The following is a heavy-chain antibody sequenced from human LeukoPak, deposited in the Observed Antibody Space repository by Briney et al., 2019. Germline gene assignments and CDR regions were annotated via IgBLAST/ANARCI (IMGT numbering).Heavy chain of an antibody. CDR2: IWYDGTNK. D-gene: IGHD3-22*01. V-gene: IGHV3-33*01. CDR3: ARAAYDNSGYLTL. Sequence: GGSLRLSCVASGVTFSSYGMHWVRQAPGKGLEWVAVIWYDGTNKYYADSVKGRFTISRDSSKNTLYLQMNSLRAEDTAVYYCARAAYDNSGYLTLWGQGTLVTVSS. CDR1: GVTFSSYG. J-gene: IGHJ4*02.